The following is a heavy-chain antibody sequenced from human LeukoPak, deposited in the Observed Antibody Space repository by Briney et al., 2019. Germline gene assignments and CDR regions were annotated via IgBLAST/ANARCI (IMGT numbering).Heavy chain of an antibody. J-gene: IGHJ4*02. CDR2: IYSGGST. Sequence: GGSLRLSCAASGFTVSINYMSWVRQAPGKGPEWVSVIYSGGSTYYADSVKGRFTISRDNSKNTLYLQMNSLRTEDTAVYYCARDLTTVTSDYWGQGTLVTVSS. CDR3: ARDLTTVTSDY. D-gene: IGHD4-17*01. CDR1: GFTVSINY. V-gene: IGHV3-66*01.